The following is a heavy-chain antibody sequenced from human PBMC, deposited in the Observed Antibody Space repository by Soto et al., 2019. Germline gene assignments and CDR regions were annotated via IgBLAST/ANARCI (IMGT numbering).Heavy chain of an antibody. CDR3: ARDSSSDLTWFDP. J-gene: IGHJ5*02. Sequence: ASVKVSCKASGYTFTSYAIHWVRQAPGQRLEWMGWINAGNGNTKYSQKFQGRVTITRDTSASTAYMELSSLRSEDTAVYYCARDSSSDLTWFDPWGQGTLVTVSS. CDR1: GYTFTSYA. V-gene: IGHV1-3*01. CDR2: INAGNGNT. D-gene: IGHD6-6*01.